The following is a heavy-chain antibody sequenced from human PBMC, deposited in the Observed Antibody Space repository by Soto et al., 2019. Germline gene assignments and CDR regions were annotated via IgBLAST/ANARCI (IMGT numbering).Heavy chain of an antibody. V-gene: IGHV1-69*13. CDR3: ARDDVDTAMPYGMDV. CDR2: IIPIFGTA. CDR1: GGTFSSYA. J-gene: IGHJ6*02. D-gene: IGHD5-18*01. Sequence: GASVKVSCKASGGTFSSYAISWVRQAPGQGLEWMGGIIPIFGTANYAQKFQGRVTITADESTSTAYMELSSLRSEDTAVYYCARDDVDTAMPYGMDVRGQGTTVTVSS.